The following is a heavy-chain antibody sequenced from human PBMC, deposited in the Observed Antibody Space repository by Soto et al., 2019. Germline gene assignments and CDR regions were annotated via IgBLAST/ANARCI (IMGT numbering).Heavy chain of an antibody. Sequence: SLTCTVSGGSISSGDYYWSWIRQPPGKGLEWIGYIYYSGSTYYNPSLKSRVTISVDTSKNQFSLKLSSVTAADTAVYYCAREMAYCGGDCYSGSSFDYWGQGTLVTVSS. CDR2: IYYSGST. J-gene: IGHJ4*02. CDR3: AREMAYCGGDCYSGSSFDY. D-gene: IGHD2-21*02. V-gene: IGHV4-30-4*01. CDR1: GGSISSGDYY.